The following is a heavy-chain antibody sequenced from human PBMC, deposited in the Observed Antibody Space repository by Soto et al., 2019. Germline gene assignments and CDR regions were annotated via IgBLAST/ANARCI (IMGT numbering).Heavy chain of an antibody. CDR3: GXXPRYXXXXSDSLDQ. J-gene: IGHJ4*02. CDR2: ITPILRET. D-gene: IGHD5-18*01. V-gene: IGHV1-69*14. Sequence: QVHLVQSGTEVRKPGSSVTVSCKVSGGTFSTYTIXXVRQAXXQGLQWMGGITPILRETTYAQNFQGRVFITADISATTAYMQLSDLAPEDTAMYYCGXXPRYXXXXSDSLDQWGQGTRVTVSS. CDR1: GGTFSTYT.